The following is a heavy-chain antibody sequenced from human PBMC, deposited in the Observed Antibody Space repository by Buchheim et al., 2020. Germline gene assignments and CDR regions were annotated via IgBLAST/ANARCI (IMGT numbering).Heavy chain of an antibody. Sequence: EVQLVESGGGLVQPGGSLRLSCAASGFTFSSYWMSWVRQAPGKGLEWVANIKQDGREKYYVDSVKGRFTISRDNAKNSLYLQMNSLRAEDTAVYYCARNKMAAGYPPSYSGYGMDVWGQGTT. CDR3: ARNKMAAGYPPSYSGYGMDV. V-gene: IGHV3-7*01. CDR1: GFTFSSYW. D-gene: IGHD6-13*01. J-gene: IGHJ6*02. CDR2: IKQDGREK.